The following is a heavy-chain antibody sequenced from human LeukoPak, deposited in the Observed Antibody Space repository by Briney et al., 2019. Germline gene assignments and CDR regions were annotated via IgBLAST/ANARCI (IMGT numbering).Heavy chain of an antibody. CDR3: AKGLDERIVGPTSVVDY. D-gene: IGHD1-26*01. V-gene: IGHV3-30*18. Sequence: GGSLRLSCAASGFTFSSHDMHWVRQARGKGLEWVAVISYDGSNKYYADSVKGRFSISRDNSKNTLYLQMSSLRAEDTAVFYCAKGLDERIVGPTSVVDYWGQGTLVTVSS. CDR1: GFTFSSHD. CDR2: ISYDGSNK. J-gene: IGHJ4*02.